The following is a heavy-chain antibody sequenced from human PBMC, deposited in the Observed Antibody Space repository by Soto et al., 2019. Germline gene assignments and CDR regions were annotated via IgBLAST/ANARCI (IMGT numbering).Heavy chain of an antibody. D-gene: IGHD6-6*01. CDR3: ARSRDSSSLNDYYYYCMDV. CDR1: GGTFSSYA. V-gene: IGHV1-69*01. CDR2: IIPIFGTA. J-gene: IGHJ6*02. Sequence: QVQLVQSGAEVKKPGSSVKVSCKASGGTFSSYAISWVRQAPGQGLEWMGGIIPIFGTANYAQKFQGSVTITADESTSTAYMELSSLRSEDTALYYCARSRDSSSLNDYYYYCMDVWGQGTTVTVSS.